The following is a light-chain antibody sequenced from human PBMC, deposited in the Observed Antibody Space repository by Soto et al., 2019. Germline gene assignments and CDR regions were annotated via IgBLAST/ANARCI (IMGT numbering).Light chain of an antibody. J-gene: IGLJ1*01. CDR3: SSYTSSSGV. CDR1: SSDVGGYNY. Sequence: QSVLTQPASVSLSPGQSITISCTGTSSDVGGYNYVSWYQQHPGKAPKLMIYEVSNRPSGVSNRFSGSKSGNTASLTISGLQAEDEADYYCSSYTSSSGVFGTGTKVTVL. CDR2: EVS. V-gene: IGLV2-14*01.